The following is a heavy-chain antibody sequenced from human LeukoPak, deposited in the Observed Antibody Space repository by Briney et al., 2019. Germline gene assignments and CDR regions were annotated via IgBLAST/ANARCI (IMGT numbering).Heavy chain of an antibody. D-gene: IGHD2-15*01. CDR3: ARGYCSGGTCYLVENWFDP. V-gene: IGHV1-2*06. J-gene: IGHJ5*02. CDR2: INPNSGDT. Sequence: VASVKVSCKASGYTFTVYYMYWVRQAPGQGLEWMGRINPNSGDTDYAQNFQGRVTMTRDTSISTAYMELTNLRSGDTAVYYCARGYCSGGTCYLVENWFDPWGQGTLVTVSS. CDR1: GYTFTVYY.